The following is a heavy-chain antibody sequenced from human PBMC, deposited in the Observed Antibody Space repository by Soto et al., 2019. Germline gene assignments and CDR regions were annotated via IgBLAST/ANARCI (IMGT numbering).Heavy chain of an antibody. CDR1: GGSISSYY. J-gene: IGHJ4*02. D-gene: IGHD2-2*01. V-gene: IGHV4-59*01. CDR3: ARLYCSSTSCHYYFDY. CDR2: IYYSGST. Sequence: QVQLQESGPGLVKPSETLSLTCTVSGGSISSYYWSWIRQPPGKGLEWIGYIYYSGSTNYNPSLKSRVTISVDTSKNQFSLKLSSVTAADTAMYYCARLYCSSTSCHYYFDYWGQGTLVTVSS.